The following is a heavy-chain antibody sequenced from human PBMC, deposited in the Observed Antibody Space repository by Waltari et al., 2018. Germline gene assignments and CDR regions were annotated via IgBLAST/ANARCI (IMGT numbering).Heavy chain of an antibody. CDR1: GYTFSDYY. CDR2: INPNNGDS. V-gene: IGHV1-2*02. CDR3: AREWKRGEVVMPLGN. Sequence: QVQVVQSGTEVKKTGASVKVSCKTSGYTFSDYYIHWVRQAPGQGLEWMGWINPNNGDSNSAQRFQGRVSMTTDIFISTAYMELSRLTSDDTAVYYCAREWKRGEVVMPLGNWGQGTLVAVSS. J-gene: IGHJ4*02. D-gene: IGHD3-22*01.